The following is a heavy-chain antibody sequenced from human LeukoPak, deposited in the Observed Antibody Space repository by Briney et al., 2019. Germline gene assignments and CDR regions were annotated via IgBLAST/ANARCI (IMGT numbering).Heavy chain of an antibody. Sequence: SVKVSCKASGGTFSSYAVSWVRQAPGQGLEWMGGIIPIFGTANYAQRFQGRVTITTDESTSTAYMELSSLRSEDTAVYYCAILCGGDCYFAKHVDYWGQGTLVTVSS. J-gene: IGHJ4*02. CDR1: GGTFSSYA. CDR2: IIPIFGTA. D-gene: IGHD2-21*02. CDR3: AILCGGDCYFAKHVDY. V-gene: IGHV1-69*05.